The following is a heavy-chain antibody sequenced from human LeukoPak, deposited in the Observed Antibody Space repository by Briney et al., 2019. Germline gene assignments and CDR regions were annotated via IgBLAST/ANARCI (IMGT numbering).Heavy chain of an antibody. D-gene: IGHD6-13*01. V-gene: IGHV3-21*04. CDR1: GFTFSSYS. J-gene: IGHJ4*02. Sequence: GGSLRLSCAASGFTFSSYSMNWVRQAPGKGLEWVSSISSSSSYIYYADSVKGRFTISRDNSKNTLYLQMNSLRAEDTAVYYCAKERSGIPAAANYWGQGTLVTVSS. CDR3: AKERSGIPAAANY. CDR2: ISSSSSYI.